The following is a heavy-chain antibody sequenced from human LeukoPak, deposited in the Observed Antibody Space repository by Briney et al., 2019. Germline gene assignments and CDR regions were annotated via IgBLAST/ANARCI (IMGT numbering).Heavy chain of an antibody. CDR1: GFTFDIYT. CDR2: IDSYNSI. D-gene: IGHD1-26*01. J-gene: IGHJ4*02. V-gene: IGHV3-69-1*02. CDR3: ARYASYKYSGTYYYDY. Sequence: PGGSLRLSCAASGFTFDIYTMIWVRQAPGKGLEWVSSIDSYNSIYYADSLRGRFTISRDNAKNSLYLQMNSLGAEDTAVYYCARYASYKYSGTYYYDYWGQGTLVSVSS.